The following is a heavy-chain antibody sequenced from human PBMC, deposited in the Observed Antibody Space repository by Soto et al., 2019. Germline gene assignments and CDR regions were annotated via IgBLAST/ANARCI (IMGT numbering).Heavy chain of an antibody. CDR1: GFTFSSYN. CDR2: ISSSSTTI. V-gene: IGHV3-48*01. D-gene: IGHD2-8*01. J-gene: IGHJ4*02. Sequence: EVQLVESGGGLIQPGGSLRLSCAASGFTFSSYNMNWARQAPGKGLEWISYISSSSTTIYYADSVKGRFTISRDNAKNSLYLQMNSLRTEDTAVYYCAWHCITGGCLKKWGQGTMVTVSS. CDR3: AWHCITGGCLKK.